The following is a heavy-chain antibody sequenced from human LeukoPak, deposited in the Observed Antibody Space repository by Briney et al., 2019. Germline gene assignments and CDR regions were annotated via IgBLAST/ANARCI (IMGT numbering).Heavy chain of an antibody. CDR3: ARARPSMWIDY. D-gene: IGHD5-12*01. Sequence: PGRSLRLSCAASGFTFSSYAMYWVRQAPGKGLEWVAAISYDGSDKFYADSVKGRFTISRDSSKNTLYLQMNSLRPEDTAVYYCARARPSMWIDYWGQGTLVTVSS. CDR1: GFTFSSYA. V-gene: IGHV3-30*04. CDR2: ISYDGSDK. J-gene: IGHJ4*02.